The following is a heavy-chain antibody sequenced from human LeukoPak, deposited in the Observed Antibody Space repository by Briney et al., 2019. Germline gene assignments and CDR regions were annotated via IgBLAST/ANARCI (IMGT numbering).Heavy chain of an antibody. CDR3: ATGPIFGVVLSNWFDP. D-gene: IGHD3-3*01. J-gene: IGHJ5*02. CDR2: MNLNSGNT. V-gene: IGHV1-8*03. CDR1: GYTFTSYD. Sequence: ASVKVSCRASGYTFTSYDINWVRQAPGQGLEWLGWMNLNSGNTGYARNLQGRVTITRDTSISTAYMELSSLRSEDTAVYYCATGPIFGVVLSNWFDPWGQGTLVTVSS.